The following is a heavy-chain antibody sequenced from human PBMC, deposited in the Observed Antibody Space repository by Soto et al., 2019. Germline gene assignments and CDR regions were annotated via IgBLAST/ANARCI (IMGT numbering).Heavy chain of an antibody. J-gene: IGHJ4*02. D-gene: IGHD2-15*01. Sequence: GGSLRLSCAASGFTFSSYAMSWVRQAPGKGLEWVSAISGSGGSTYYADSVKGRLTISRDNSKNTLYLQMNSLRAEDTAVYYCVRTSLVVAAATREDYWGQGTLVTVSS. CDR2: ISGSGGST. CDR1: GFTFSSYA. CDR3: VRTSLVVAAATREDY. V-gene: IGHV3-23*01.